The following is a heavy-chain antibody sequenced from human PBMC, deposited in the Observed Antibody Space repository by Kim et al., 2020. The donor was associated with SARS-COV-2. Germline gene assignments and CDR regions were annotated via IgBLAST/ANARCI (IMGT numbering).Heavy chain of an antibody. CDR2: INTNTGNP. J-gene: IGHJ5*02. V-gene: IGHV7-4-1*02. D-gene: IGHD2-2*02. CDR3: ARGYCSSTSCYNGRGDNWFDP. Sequence: ASVKVSCKASGYTFTSYAMNWVRQAPGQGLEWMGWINTNTGNPTYAQGFTGRFVFSLDTSVSTAYLQISSLKAEDTAVYYCARGYCSSTSCYNGRGDNWFDPWGQGTLVTVSS. CDR1: GYTFTSYA.